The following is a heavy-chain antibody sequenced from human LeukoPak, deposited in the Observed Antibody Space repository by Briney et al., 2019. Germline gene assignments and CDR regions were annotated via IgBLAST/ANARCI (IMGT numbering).Heavy chain of an antibody. D-gene: IGHD6-19*01. CDR2: IFYDASNK. CDR3: ARVGSAWSYFDY. Sequence: GGSLRLSCAASGFTFSNYDMHWVRQAPGKGLEWVAVIFYDASNKYSADSVKGRFTISRDNSENTLFLQMNSLRAEDTAVYYCARVGSAWSYFDYWGQGTLVTASS. V-gene: IGHV3-33*01. J-gene: IGHJ4*02. CDR1: GFTFSNYD.